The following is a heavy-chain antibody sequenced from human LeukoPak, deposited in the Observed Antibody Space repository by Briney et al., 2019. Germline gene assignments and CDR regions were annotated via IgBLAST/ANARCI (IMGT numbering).Heavy chain of an antibody. Sequence: PSETLSLTCTVSGGSIRSSTSYWGWVRQPPGKGLEWIGSIYYSGSSYYNPSLKSRVTISVHTSKNQFSLKLSSVTAADTAVYYCARHVDTATDYFDYWGQGTLVTVSS. CDR3: ARHVDTATDYFDY. CDR1: GGSIRSSTSY. V-gene: IGHV4-39*01. CDR2: IYYSGSS. D-gene: IGHD5-18*01. J-gene: IGHJ4*02.